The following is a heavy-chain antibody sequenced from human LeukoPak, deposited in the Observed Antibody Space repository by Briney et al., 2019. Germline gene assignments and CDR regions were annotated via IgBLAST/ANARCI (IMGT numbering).Heavy chain of an antibody. CDR3: ARQGITMVRGVPVYYYGMDV. D-gene: IGHD3-10*01. CDR2: INPNSGGT. V-gene: IGHV1-2*04. CDR1: GYTFTSYY. J-gene: IGHJ6*02. Sequence: GASVKVSCKASGYTFTSYYMHWVRQAPGQGLEWMGWINPNSGGTNYAQKFQGWVTMTRDTSISTAYMELSRLRSDDTAVYYCARQGITMVRGVPVYYYGMDVWGQGTTVTVSS.